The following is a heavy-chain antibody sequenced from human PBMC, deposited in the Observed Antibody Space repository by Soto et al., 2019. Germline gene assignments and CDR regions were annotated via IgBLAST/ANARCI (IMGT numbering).Heavy chain of an antibody. CDR2: IYYSGST. CDR1: GGSISSGSYY. CDR3: ARVRVTANWFDP. J-gene: IGHJ5*02. V-gene: IGHV4-61*01. Sequence: SETLSLTCTVSGGSISSGSYYWSWIRQPPGKGLEWIGYIYYSGSTNYNPALKSRVTISVDTSKNQFSLKLSSVTAADTAVYYCARVRVTANWFDPWGQGSLVTVSS. D-gene: IGHD2-21*02.